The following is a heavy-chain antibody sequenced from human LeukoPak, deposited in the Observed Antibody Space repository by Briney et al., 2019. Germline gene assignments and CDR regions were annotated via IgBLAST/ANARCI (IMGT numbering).Heavy chain of an antibody. V-gene: IGHV3-21*04. Sequence: GGSLRLSCAASGFTFSSYSMNWVRQAPGKGLEWVSSISSSSSYIYYADSVKGRFTISRHNSKNTLYLQMNSLRSEYTAVYYCARYTLHHDAFDIRGQGTMVTVSS. J-gene: IGHJ3*02. CDR2: ISSSSSYI. CDR3: ARYTLHHDAFDI. CDR1: GFTFSSYS.